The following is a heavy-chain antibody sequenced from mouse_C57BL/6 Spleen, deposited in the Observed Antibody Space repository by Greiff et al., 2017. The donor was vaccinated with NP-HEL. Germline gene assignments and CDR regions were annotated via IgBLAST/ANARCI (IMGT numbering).Heavy chain of an antibody. V-gene: IGHV1-18*01. Sequence: EVQVVESGPELVKPGASVKIPCKASGYTFTDYNMDWVKQSHGKSLEWIGDINPNNGGTIYNQKFKGKATLTVDKSSSTAYMELRSLTSEDTAVYYCARSEYSNYAMDYWGQGTSVTVSS. CDR1: GYTFTDYN. D-gene: IGHD2-5*01. CDR3: ARSEYSNYAMDY. J-gene: IGHJ4*01. CDR2: INPNNGGT.